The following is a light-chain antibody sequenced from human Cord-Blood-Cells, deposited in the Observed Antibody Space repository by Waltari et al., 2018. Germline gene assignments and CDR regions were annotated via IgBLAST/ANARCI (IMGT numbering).Light chain of an antibody. V-gene: IGLV2-14*01. CDR1: SSAAGGYNY. CDR3: SSYTSSSTVV. J-gene: IGLJ2*01. Sequence: QSALTQPASVSGSPGQSSTISCTGTSSAAGGYNYVSWYQQHPGKARKLIIYDVSNRPSVVSNRFSGSKSGNTASLTISGLQAEDEADYYCSSYTSSSTVVFGGGTKLTVL. CDR2: DVS.